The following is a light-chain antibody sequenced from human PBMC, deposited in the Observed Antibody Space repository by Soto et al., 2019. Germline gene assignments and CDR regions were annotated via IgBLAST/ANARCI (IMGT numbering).Light chain of an antibody. CDR3: QQYNSYWT. J-gene: IGKJ1*01. V-gene: IGKV1-5*01. CDR2: DAS. Sequence: DIQITQSPSTLSASVGDRVTITFRASQSISSWLAWYQQKPGTAPKLLIYDASSLESGVPSRFSGSGSGTEFTLTISSLPPDDFATYYYQQYNSYWTFGQGTKVDVK. CDR1: QSISSW.